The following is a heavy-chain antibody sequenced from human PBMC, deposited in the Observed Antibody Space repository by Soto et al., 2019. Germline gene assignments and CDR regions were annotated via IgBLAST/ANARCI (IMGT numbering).Heavy chain of an antibody. CDR2: ISWNSGSI. V-gene: IGHV3-9*01. J-gene: IGHJ4*02. Sequence: GGSLRLSCAASGFTFDDYAMHWVRQAPGKGLEWVSHISWNSGSIGYADSVKGRFTISRDNARNSLYLQMNSLRAEDTALYYCAKALTSGWYQLFDYWGQGTLVTVSS. CDR3: AKALTSGWYQLFDY. D-gene: IGHD6-19*01. CDR1: GFTFDDYA.